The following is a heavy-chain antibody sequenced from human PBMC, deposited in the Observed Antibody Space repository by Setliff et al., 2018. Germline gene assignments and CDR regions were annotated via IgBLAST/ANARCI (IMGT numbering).Heavy chain of an antibody. J-gene: IGHJ3*01. CDR2: INHSGST. CDR1: GGSFSGYY. Sequence: SETLSLTCAVYGGSFSGYYWSWIRQPPGKGLEWIGEINHSGSTNYNPSLKSRVTVSIDTSKSQFSLRLSSLTAADTAVYYCVRERRKQVWLKIDAFDVWGQGTMVTVSS. V-gene: IGHV4-34*01. D-gene: IGHD5-12*01. CDR3: VRERRKQVWLKIDAFDV.